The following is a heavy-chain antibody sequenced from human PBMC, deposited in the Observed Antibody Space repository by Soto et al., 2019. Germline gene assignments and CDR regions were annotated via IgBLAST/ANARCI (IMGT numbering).Heavy chain of an antibody. D-gene: IGHD3-3*01. CDR3: AKERRYDFWSGYQTDEGFDP. Sequence: GGSLRLSCAASGFTFSSYAMSWVRQAPGKGLEWVSAISGSGGSTYYADSVKGRFTISRDNSKNTLYLQMNSLRAEDTAVYYCAKERRYDFWSGYQTDEGFDPWGQGTLVTVSS. CDR2: ISGSGGST. J-gene: IGHJ5*02. CDR1: GFTFSSYA. V-gene: IGHV3-23*01.